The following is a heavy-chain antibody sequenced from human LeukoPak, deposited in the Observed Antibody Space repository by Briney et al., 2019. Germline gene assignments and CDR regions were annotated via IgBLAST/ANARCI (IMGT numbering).Heavy chain of an antibody. CDR2: IYTSGNT. D-gene: IGHD6-19*01. CDR1: GGSLSGFY. J-gene: IGHJ5*02. V-gene: IGHV4-4*07. Sequence: SETLSLTCTVSGGSLSGFYWSWIRQPAGKGLEWIGHIYTSGNTNYNPSLKSRVTMSVDTSKNQFSLKLNSVTAVDTAVYYCARGLPSGWSHWFDPWGQGTLVTVSS. CDR3: ARGLPSGWSHWFDP.